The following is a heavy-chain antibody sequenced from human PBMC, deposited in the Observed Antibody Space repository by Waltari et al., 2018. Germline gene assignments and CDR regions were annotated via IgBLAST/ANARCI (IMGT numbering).Heavy chain of an antibody. CDR2: IIPILGIA. D-gene: IGHD6-6*01. CDR3: ARSVAARRINWFDP. J-gene: IGHJ5*02. V-gene: IGHV1-69*02. Sequence: QVQLVQSGAEVKKPGSSVKVSCKASGGTFSSYTISWVRQAPGQGLEWMGRIIPILGIANYAQKFQGRVTITADKSTSTAYMELSSLRSEDTALYYCARSVAARRINWFDPWGQGTLVTVSS. CDR1: GGTFSSYT.